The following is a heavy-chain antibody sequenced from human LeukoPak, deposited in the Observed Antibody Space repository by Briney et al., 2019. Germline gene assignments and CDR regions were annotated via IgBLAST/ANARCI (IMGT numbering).Heavy chain of an antibody. J-gene: IGHJ6*03. V-gene: IGHV1-18*01. Sequence: ASVKVFCKASGYTFTSYGISWVRQAPGQGLEWMGWISAYNGNTNYAQKLQGRVTMTTDTSTSTAYMELRSLRSDDTAVYYCARDQGSSGLFYCYYYMDVWGKGTTVTVSS. CDR1: GYTFTSYG. D-gene: IGHD6-19*01. CDR3: ARDQGSSGLFYCYYYMDV. CDR2: ISAYNGNT.